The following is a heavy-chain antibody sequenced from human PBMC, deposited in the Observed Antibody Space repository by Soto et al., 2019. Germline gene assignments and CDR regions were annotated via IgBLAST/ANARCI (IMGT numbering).Heavy chain of an antibody. V-gene: IGHV3-74*03. CDR3: ARDQRHLRHGYSDY. J-gene: IGHJ4*02. CDR1: GFTFSSYW. CDR2: IKTDGTVT. D-gene: IGHD5-12*01. Sequence: PGGSLRLSCAASGFTFSSYWMHWVRQGAGKGLLWVSSIKTDGTVTQYAGSVKGRFTISRDNAKNSLYLQMNSLRAEDTAVYYYARDQRHLRHGYSDYWGQGTLVTVSS.